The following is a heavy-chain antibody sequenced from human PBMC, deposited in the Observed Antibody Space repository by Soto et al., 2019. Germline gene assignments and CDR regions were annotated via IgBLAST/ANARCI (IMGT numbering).Heavy chain of an antibody. J-gene: IGHJ4*02. Sequence: GGSLRLSCAASGFTFSSYAMSWVRQAPGKGLEWVSATSGSGGSTYYADSVKGRFTISRDNSKNTLYLQMNSLRAEDTAVYYCAKVRIIINRGLELQGYYFDYWGQGTLVTVSS. V-gene: IGHV3-23*01. CDR1: GFTFSSYA. CDR3: AKVRIIINRGLELQGYYFDY. CDR2: TSGSGGST. D-gene: IGHD1-7*01.